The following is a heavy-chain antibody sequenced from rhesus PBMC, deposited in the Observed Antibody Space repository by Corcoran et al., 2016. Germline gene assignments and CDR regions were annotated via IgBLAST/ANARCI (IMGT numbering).Heavy chain of an antibody. CDR2: IYGNSAST. Sequence: QVQLQESGPGLVKPSETLSLTCAVSGGPISDYSYRNWIRPPPGTGLEWIGNIYGNSASTYYTPSLKSRVTISKDTSKNQFFLKLSSVTAADTAVYYCARALGRGGLDSWGQGVVVTVSS. D-gene: IGHD1-44*01. CDR3: ARALGRGGLDS. J-gene: IGHJ6*01. V-gene: IGHV4S9*01. CDR1: GGPISDYSY.